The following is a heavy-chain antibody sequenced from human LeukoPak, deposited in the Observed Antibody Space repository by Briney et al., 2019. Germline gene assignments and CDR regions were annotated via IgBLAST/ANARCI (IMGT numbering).Heavy chain of an antibody. CDR2: IIPILGIA. CDR1: GGTFSSYA. J-gene: IGHJ4*02. V-gene: IGHV1-69*04. D-gene: IGHD2-21*01. CDR3: ARHEFASPFDS. Sequence: ASVTVSCKASGGTFSSYAIGWVRQAPGQGLEWMGRIIPILGIANYAQKFQGRVTITADKSTSTAYMELSSLRSEDTAVYYCARHEFASPFDSWGQGTLVTVSS.